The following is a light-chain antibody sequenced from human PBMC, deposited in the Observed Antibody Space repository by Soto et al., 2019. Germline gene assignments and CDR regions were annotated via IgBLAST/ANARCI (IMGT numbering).Light chain of an antibody. CDR2: GNT. CDR1: SSNLGTGYD. Sequence: QSVLTQPPSLSGAPGQTITISCTGSSSNLGTGYDVHWYQHLPGTAPKLLIYGNTDRPSGVPDRFSGSRSGTSASLAITGLQAEDEAHYYCQSYDISLSGYVVFGGGTKVTVL. CDR3: QSYDISLSGYVV. J-gene: IGLJ2*01. V-gene: IGLV1-40*01.